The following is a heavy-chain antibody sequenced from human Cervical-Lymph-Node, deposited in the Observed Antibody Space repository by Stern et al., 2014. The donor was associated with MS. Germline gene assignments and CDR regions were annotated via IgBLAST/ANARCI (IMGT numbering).Heavy chain of an antibody. Sequence: VQLVESGAEVKKPGGSVKVSCKASGYTFTSYGIRWVRQAPGQGLEWMGWISAYNGHTNYAQKVQGRVTMTTDTSTSTAYMELRSLRSDDTAVYYCARDLKGGWYTFDYWGQGTLVTVSS. V-gene: IGHV1-18*01. D-gene: IGHD6-19*01. CDR2: ISAYNGHT. CDR3: ARDLKGGWYTFDY. CDR1: GYTFTSYG. J-gene: IGHJ4*02.